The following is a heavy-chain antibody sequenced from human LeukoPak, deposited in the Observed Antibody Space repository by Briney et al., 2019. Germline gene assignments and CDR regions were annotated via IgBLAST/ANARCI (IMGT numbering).Heavy chain of an antibody. CDR1: GFPFSTHA. CDR3: TRDPPSSGWSFDY. V-gene: IGHV3-33*01. D-gene: IGHD6-19*01. CDR2: IWFDGKNT. Sequence: GGPLSLPCAASGFPFSTHALHWVGQAPAKALEGVAMIWFDGKNTHYVDSVKGRFTISRDNSKNTVDLRMDSLRAEDTAVYYCTRDPPSSGWSFDYWGQGTLVTVSS. J-gene: IGHJ4*02.